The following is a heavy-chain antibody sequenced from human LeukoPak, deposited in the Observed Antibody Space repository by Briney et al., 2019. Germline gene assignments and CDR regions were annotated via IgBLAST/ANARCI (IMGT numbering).Heavy chain of an antibody. CDR1: GFTFSSNW. D-gene: IGHD3-10*01. Sequence: GGSLRLSCAASGFTFSSNWMSWVRQAPGKGPEWVANIKQDGSEKYYVDSVKGRFTTSRANAKTSLYLQMNSPRAEDTAVYSCARARSFDYWAQGPLVSVSS. J-gene: IGHJ4*02. CDR2: IKQDGSEK. CDR3: ARARSFDY. V-gene: IGHV3-7*01.